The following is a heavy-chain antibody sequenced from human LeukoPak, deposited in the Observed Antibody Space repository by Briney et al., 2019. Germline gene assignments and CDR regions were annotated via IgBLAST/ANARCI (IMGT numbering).Heavy chain of an antibody. CDR1: GGSFSGYY. Sequence: SETLSLTCAVYGGSFSGYYWSWIRQPPGKGLEWIGEINHSGSTNYNPSLKSRVTISVDTSKNQFSLKLSSVTAADTAVYYCARDREVYSRTLEDWGQGTLVTVSS. CDR3: ARDREVYSRTLED. J-gene: IGHJ4*02. D-gene: IGHD6-13*01. V-gene: IGHV4-34*01. CDR2: INHSGST.